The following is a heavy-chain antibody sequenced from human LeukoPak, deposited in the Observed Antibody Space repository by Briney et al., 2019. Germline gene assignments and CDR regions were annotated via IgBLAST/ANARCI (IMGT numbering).Heavy chain of an antibody. Sequence: GSSVKVSCKASGGTFSSYAISWVRQAPGQGLEWMGGIIPIFGTANYAQKFQGRVTITADESTSTAYMELSSLRSEDTAVYYCARGMGVATIYYYYYGMDVWGQGTTVTVSS. CDR3: ARGMGVATIYYYYYGMDV. J-gene: IGHJ6*02. CDR2: IIPIFGTA. D-gene: IGHD5-12*01. V-gene: IGHV1-69*01. CDR1: GGTFSSYA.